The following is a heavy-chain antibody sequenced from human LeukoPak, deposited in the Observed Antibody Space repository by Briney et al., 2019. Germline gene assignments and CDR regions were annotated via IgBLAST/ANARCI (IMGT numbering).Heavy chain of an antibody. CDR1: GFTFGSYA. Sequence: GGSLRLSCAASGFTFGSYAMSWVRQAPGKGLEWVSFISPSGDRTSNADSVERRFTISRDNPRNTLYLQMNSLRDEDTAVYYCAIMHGYYDGSGYWVQWGQGTLVTVSS. D-gene: IGHD3-22*01. CDR3: AIMHGYYDGSGYWVQ. J-gene: IGHJ4*02. CDR2: ISPSGDRT. V-gene: IGHV3-23*01.